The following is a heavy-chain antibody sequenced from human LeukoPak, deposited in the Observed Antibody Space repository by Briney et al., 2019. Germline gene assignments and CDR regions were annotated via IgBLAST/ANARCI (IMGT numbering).Heavy chain of an antibody. Sequence: GASVKVSCKASGYTFTTYNMHWVRQAPGQGPEWMGWIDPEGGGTNYAHRFQGRVTITRDTSISTVYMELNSLRSDDTAVYYCARDWDQLIRAKGGPPRYFYFMDVWGKGTSVIVSS. CDR2: IDPEGGGT. V-gene: IGHV1-2*07. D-gene: IGHD3-9*01. CDR3: ARDWDQLIRAKGGPPRYFYFMDV. CDR1: GYTFTTYN. J-gene: IGHJ6*03.